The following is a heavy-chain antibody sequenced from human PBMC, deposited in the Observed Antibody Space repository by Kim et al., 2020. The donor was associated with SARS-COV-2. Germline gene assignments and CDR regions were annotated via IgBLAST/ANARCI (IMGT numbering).Heavy chain of an antibody. CDR2: MNPNSGNT. CDR1: GYTFTSYD. J-gene: IGHJ6*02. D-gene: IGHD3-9*01. V-gene: IGHV1-8*01. CDR3: ARVRHYDILTGQIFYYYYYGMDV. Sequence: ASVKVSCKASGYTFTSYDINWVRQATGQGLEWMGWMNPNSGNTGYAQKFQGRVTMTRNTSISTAYMELSSLRSEDTAVYYCARVRHYDILTGQIFYYYYYGMDVWGQGTTVTVSS.